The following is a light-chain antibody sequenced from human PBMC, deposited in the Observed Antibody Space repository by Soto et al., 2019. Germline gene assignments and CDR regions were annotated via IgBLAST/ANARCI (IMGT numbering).Light chain of an antibody. J-gene: IGLJ2*01. V-gene: IGLV3-1*01. CDR1: QLGDKY. CDR3: QAWDSSTVV. CDR2: QDT. Sequence: SYELTQPPSVSVSPGQTASITCSGDQLGDKYACWYQQKPGQSPVLVIYQDTKRPSGIPGRFSGSNSGNTATLTISGTQAMDEADYYCQAWDSSTVVFGGGTKVTVL.